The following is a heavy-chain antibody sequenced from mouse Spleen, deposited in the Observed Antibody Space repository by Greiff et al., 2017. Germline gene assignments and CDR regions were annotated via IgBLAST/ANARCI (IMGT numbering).Heavy chain of an antibody. J-gene: IGHJ3*01. CDR3: TTVDYGSY. V-gene: IGHV14-4*01. D-gene: IGHD2-4*01. CDR2: IDPENGDT. Sequence: EVKLQESGAELVRPGASVKLSCTASGFNIKDDYMHWVKQRPEQGLEWIGWIDPENGDTEYASKFQGKATITADTSSNTAYLQLSSLTSEDTAVYYCTTVDYGSYWGQGTLVTVSA. CDR1: GFNIKDDY.